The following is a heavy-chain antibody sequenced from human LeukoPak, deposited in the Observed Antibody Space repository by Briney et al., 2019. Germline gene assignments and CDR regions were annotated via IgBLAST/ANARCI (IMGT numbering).Heavy chain of an antibody. CDR1: GFTVSSNY. Sequence: GGSLRLSCTASGFTVSSNYMSWVRQAPGKGLEWVSFIHNGGNSYYADSVKGRFTISRDNSKNTLYLQMNSLRAEDTAVYYCARTPYSSGWYGPGGYWGQGTLVTVSS. J-gene: IGHJ4*02. CDR2: IHNGGNS. D-gene: IGHD6-19*01. CDR3: ARTPYSSGWYGPGGY. V-gene: IGHV3-53*01.